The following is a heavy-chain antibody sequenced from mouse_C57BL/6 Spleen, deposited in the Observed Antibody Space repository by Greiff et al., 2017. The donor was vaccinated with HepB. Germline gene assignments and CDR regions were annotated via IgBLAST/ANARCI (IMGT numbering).Heavy chain of an antibody. Sequence: VKLQQSGAELVKPGASVKISCKASGYAFSSYWMNWVKQRPGKGLEWIGQIYPGDGDTNYNGKFKGKATLTADKSSSTAYMQLSSLTSEDSAVYFCANDYDGRAQFAYWGQGTLVTVSA. CDR1: GYAFSSYW. J-gene: IGHJ3*01. D-gene: IGHD2-4*01. V-gene: IGHV1-80*01. CDR3: ANDYDGRAQFAY. CDR2: IYPGDGDT.